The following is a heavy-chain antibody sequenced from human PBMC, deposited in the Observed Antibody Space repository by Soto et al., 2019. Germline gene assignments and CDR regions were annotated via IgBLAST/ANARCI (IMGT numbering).Heavy chain of an antibody. J-gene: IGHJ4*02. CDR3: AKMSSSGYPIDY. D-gene: IGHD3-22*01. CDR2: IYYTGRT. V-gene: IGHV4-61*01. CDR1: GGSVSSGSYY. Sequence: QVQLQESGPGLVKPSETLSLTCIVSGGSVSSGSYYWSWIRQPPGKGLEWIGFIYYTGRTSYNPYLKSRVTISVDTSNNQFSLKLSSVTAADTAVYFCAKMSSSGYPIDYWGRGTLVTVSS.